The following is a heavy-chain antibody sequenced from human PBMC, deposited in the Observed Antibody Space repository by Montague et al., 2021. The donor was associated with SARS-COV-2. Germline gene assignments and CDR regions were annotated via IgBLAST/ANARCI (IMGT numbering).Heavy chain of an antibody. V-gene: IGHV4-59*01. CDR3: ARAPIYRSSWYAYFDY. Sequence: SETLSLTCTVSGGSISGFYWSWIRQPPGKGLEWIGYIYYSGSTHYNPSLQSRVTLSKDTSKNQFSLRLTSVTAADTAMYFCARAPIYRSSWYAYFDYWGQGTLVTVSS. D-gene: IGHD6-13*01. CDR2: IYYSGST. J-gene: IGHJ4*02. CDR1: GGSISGFY.